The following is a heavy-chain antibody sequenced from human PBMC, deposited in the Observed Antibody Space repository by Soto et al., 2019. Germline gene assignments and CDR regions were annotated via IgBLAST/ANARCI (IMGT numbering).Heavy chain of an antibody. J-gene: IGHJ4*02. V-gene: IGHV4-59*08. CDR1: GGSISSYY. CDR3: ARHHPIAVAGPLVDY. D-gene: IGHD6-19*01. CDR2: IYYSGST. Sequence: SETLSLTCTVSGGSISSYYWSWIRQPPGKGLEWIGYIYYSGSTNYNPSLKSRVTISVDTSKNQFSLKLSSVTAADTAVYYCARHHPIAVAGPLVDYWGQGTLVTVSS.